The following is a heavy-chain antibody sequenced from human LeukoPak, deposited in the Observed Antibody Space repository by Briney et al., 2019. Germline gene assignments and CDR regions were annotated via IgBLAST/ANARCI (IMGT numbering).Heavy chain of an antibody. J-gene: IGHJ4*02. CDR1: GFTFSNYT. V-gene: IGHV3-21*01. D-gene: IGHD3-22*01. CDR2: IGAGGTFT. CDR3: ARGVWFHYYDRSGYNY. Sequence: PGGSLRLSCAASGFTFSNYTMSWVRQAPGKGLEWVSGIGAGGTFTYYADSVKGRFTISRDNAKNSLYLQMNSLRAEDTAVYYCARGVWFHYYDRSGYNYWGQGTLVTVSS.